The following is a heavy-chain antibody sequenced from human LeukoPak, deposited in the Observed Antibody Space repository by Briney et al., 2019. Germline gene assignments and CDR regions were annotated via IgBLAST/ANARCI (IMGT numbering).Heavy chain of an antibody. Sequence: SETLSLTCAVSGGLISSSNWWSWVRQAPGKGLEWIGEIFHSGSTNYNPSLKSRVTISVDKSKNQFSLKLSSVTAADTAVYYCARGDWYYYYYYMDVWGKGTTVTISS. D-gene: IGHD3/OR15-3a*01. CDR1: GGLISSSNW. J-gene: IGHJ6*03. V-gene: IGHV4-4*02. CDR3: ARGDWYYYYYYMDV. CDR2: IFHSGST.